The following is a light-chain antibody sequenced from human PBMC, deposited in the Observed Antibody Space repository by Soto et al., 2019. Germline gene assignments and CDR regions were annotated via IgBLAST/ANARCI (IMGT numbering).Light chain of an antibody. V-gene: IGLV2-8*01. CDR3: SSYAGSNKGV. CDR1: SSDVGRYNF. J-gene: IGLJ2*01. Sequence: QSVLTQPPSAAGSPGQSVTISCTGTSSDVGRYNFVSWYQQHPGKAPKLMIYDVSKRPSGVPDRFSGSKSGNTASLTVSGLQAEDEADYFCSSYAGSNKGVFGGGTKLTVL. CDR2: DVS.